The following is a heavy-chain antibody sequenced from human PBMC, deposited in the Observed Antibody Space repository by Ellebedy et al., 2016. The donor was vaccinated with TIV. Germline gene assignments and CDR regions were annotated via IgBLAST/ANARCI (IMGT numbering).Heavy chain of an antibody. CDR1: GFSFINYA. CDR3: ANVYSSTWADS. J-gene: IGHJ4*02. Sequence: PGGSLRLSCAASGFSFINYAMSWVRQAPGKGLEWVSGVSGGGDSAFYGDAVKGRFTISRDNSKNTLFLQMTSLRADDTAVYYCANVYSSTWADSWGQGTLVTVSS. V-gene: IGHV3-23*01. CDR2: VSGGGDSA. D-gene: IGHD6-13*01.